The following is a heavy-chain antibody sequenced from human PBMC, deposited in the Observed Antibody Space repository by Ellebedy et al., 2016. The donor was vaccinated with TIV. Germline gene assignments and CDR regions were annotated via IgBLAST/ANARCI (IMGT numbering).Heavy chain of an antibody. J-gene: IGHJ4*02. D-gene: IGHD4-17*01. Sequence: PGGSLRLSCAASGFTFSSYGMHWVRQAPGKGLEWVAVISYEGSDKYYVDSVKGRFTISRDNSKNTVYLQMNSLRAEDTAVYYCARGASLYGDYVFDYWGQGTLVTVSS. CDR3: ARGASLYGDYVFDY. CDR1: GFTFSSYG. V-gene: IGHV3-30*03. CDR2: ISYEGSDK.